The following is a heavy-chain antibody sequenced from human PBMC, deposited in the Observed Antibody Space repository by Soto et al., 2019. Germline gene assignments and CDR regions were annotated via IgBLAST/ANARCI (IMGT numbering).Heavy chain of an antibody. Sequence: GESLKISCKGYGYSFTNYWITWVRQMPGKGLEWMGRIDTSDSYIDYSPSFQGHVTISSDKSINTVYLQWSSLKASDTAIYYCARLRDSGTDSNIWIDHWGQGTLVTVSS. CDR3: ARLRDSGTDSNIWIDH. D-gene: IGHD5-12*01. CDR2: IDTSDSYI. V-gene: IGHV5-10-1*01. J-gene: IGHJ5*02. CDR1: GYSFTNYW.